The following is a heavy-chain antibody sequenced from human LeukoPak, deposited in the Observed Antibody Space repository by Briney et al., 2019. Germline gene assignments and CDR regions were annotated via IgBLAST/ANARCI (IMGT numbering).Heavy chain of an antibody. V-gene: IGHV4-39*07. Sequence: SETLSLTCTVSGGSISSSSYYWGWIRQPPGKGLEWIGSIYYSGSTYYNPSLKSRVTISVDTSKNQFSLKLSSVTAADTAVYYCARESRGCSGGSCYEYYYYYYMDVWGKGTTVTVSS. J-gene: IGHJ6*03. CDR1: GGSISSSSYY. CDR2: IYYSGST. CDR3: ARESRGCSGGSCYEYYYYYYMDV. D-gene: IGHD2-15*01.